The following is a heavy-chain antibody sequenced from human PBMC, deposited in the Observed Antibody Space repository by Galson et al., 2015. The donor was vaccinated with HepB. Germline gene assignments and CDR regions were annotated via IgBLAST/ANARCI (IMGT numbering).Heavy chain of an antibody. D-gene: IGHD3-10*01. CDR3: AKSLGSGSIGPRFDY. CDR2: ISWNSGSI. V-gene: IGHV3-9*01. J-gene: IGHJ4*02. Sequence: SLRLSCAASGFNFDDYAMHWVRQLPGKGLEWVSGISWNSGSIGYADSVKGRFTISRDNAKNSLYLQMNSLRAEDTALYYCAKSLGSGSIGPRFDYWGQGSLVTVSS. CDR1: GFNFDDYA.